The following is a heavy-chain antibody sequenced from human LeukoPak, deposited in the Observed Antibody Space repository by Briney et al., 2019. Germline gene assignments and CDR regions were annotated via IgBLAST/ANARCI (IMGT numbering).Heavy chain of an antibody. V-gene: IGHV4-39*02. CDR1: GGSISSSSYY. CDR3: ARERITVTSQGMDV. CDR2: IYYSGST. Sequence: SETLSLTCTVSGGSISSSSYYWGWIRRPPGKGLEWIGSIYYSGSTYYNPSLKSRVTISVDTSKNQFSLKLSSVTAADTAVYYCARERITVTSQGMDVWGQGTTVTVSS. D-gene: IGHD4-11*01. J-gene: IGHJ6*02.